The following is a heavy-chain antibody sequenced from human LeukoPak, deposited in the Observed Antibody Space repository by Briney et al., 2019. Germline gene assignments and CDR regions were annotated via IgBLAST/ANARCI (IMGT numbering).Heavy chain of an antibody. J-gene: IGHJ4*02. CDR2: IYHSGST. CDR1: GYSISSGYY. CDR3: ARDAYDSSGYSFDY. V-gene: IGHV4-38-2*02. Sequence: SETLSLTCTVSGYSISSGYYWGWIRQPPGKGLEWIGQIYHSGSTNYNPSLKSRVTISVDKSKNQFSLKLSSVTAADTAVYYCARDAYDSSGYSFDYWGQGTLVTVSS. D-gene: IGHD3-22*01.